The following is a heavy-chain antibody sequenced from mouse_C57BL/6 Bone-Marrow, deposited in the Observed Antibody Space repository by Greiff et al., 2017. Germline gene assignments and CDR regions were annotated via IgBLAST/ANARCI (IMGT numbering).Heavy chain of an antibody. Sequence: VKLQESGAELARPGASVKLSCKASGYTFTSYGISWVKQRTGQGLEWIGEIYPRSGNTYYNEKFKGKATMTADKSARTAYMELRILTSEDSAVYVCAMGAGPFAYWGQGTLVTVSA. D-gene: IGHD3-3*01. CDR3: AMGAGPFAY. CDR1: GYTFTSYG. CDR2: IYPRSGNT. J-gene: IGHJ3*01. V-gene: IGHV1-81*01.